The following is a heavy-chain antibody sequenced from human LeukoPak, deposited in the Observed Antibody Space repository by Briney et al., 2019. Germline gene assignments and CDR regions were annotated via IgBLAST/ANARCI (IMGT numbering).Heavy chain of an antibody. Sequence: GGSLRLSCAASGFTFSSYAMSWVRQAPGKGLEWVSAISGSGGSTYYADSVKGRFTISRDNSKNTLYLQMNSLGAEDTAVYYCAKDLVGATSGDYWGQGTLVTVSS. V-gene: IGHV3-23*01. J-gene: IGHJ4*02. CDR1: GFTFSSYA. CDR2: ISGSGGST. D-gene: IGHD1-26*01. CDR3: AKDLVGATSGDY.